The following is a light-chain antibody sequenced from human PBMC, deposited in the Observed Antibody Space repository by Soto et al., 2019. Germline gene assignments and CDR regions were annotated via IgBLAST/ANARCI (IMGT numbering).Light chain of an antibody. CDR1: QSVDNW. J-gene: IGKJ1*01. CDR2: KAS. Sequence: DIQMTQSPSTLPASVGDRVTITCRASQSVDNWLAWFQQKPGKAPKVLIHKASSLDSGVTSRFSGSGWGTEFTITITSLQPDGFATYYCQHYSASSPWTFGQGTKVEIK. CDR3: QHYSASSPWT. V-gene: IGKV1-5*03.